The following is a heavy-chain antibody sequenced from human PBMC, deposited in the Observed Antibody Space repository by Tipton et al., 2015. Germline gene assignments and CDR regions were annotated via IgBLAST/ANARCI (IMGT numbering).Heavy chain of an antibody. CDR3: ARVPDSGFDAFDI. D-gene: IGHD5-12*01. Sequence: TLSLTCTVSGGSISRYYWSWSRQPPGKGLEWIGYIYYSGSTNYNPSLKSRVTVLLDTSKTQFSLSLTSVTAADTAVYYCARVPDSGFDAFDIWGQGTMVTVSS. CDR1: GGSISRYY. V-gene: IGHV4-59*01. CDR2: IYYSGST. J-gene: IGHJ3*02.